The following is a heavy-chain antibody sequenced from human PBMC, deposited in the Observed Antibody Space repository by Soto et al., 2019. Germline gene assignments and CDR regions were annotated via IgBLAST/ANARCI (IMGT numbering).Heavy chain of an antibody. D-gene: IGHD5-12*01. Sequence: ASETLSLTCAVYGGSFSGYYWSWIRQPPGKGLEWIGEINHSGSTNYNPSLKSRVTISVDTSKNQFSLKLSSVTAADTAVYYCARGGIVATISFDYWGQGTLVTVSS. V-gene: IGHV4-34*01. CDR1: GGSFSGYY. J-gene: IGHJ4*02. CDR2: INHSGST. CDR3: ARGGIVATISFDY.